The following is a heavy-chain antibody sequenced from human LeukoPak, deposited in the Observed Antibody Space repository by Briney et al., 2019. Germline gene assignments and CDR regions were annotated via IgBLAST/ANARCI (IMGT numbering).Heavy chain of an antibody. CDR1: GFTFSSYA. CDR3: AKHEGSSGSYCHFHY. CDR2: ISGSGGST. Sequence: GGSLRLSWAASGFTFSSYAMSWVRQAPGQGLEWVSAISGSGGSTYYGDSVKGRFTISRDNSKNTLYLQMNRLRAEDTAVYYCAKHEGSSGSYCHFHYWGQGTLVTVSS. V-gene: IGHV3-23*01. J-gene: IGHJ4*02. D-gene: IGHD3-10*01.